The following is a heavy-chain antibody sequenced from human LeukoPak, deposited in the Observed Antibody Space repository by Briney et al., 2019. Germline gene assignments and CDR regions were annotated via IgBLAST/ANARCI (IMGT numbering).Heavy chain of an antibody. CDR2: ISSSGNTI. V-gene: IGHV3-48*03. CDR3: ARQYYYDTSGYDAFDI. D-gene: IGHD3-22*01. J-gene: IGHJ3*02. CDR1: GFTFSSYD. Sequence: PGGSLRLSCEASGFTFSSYDINWVRQAPGKGLEWVSYISSSGNTIYYADSVKGRFTISRDNAKNSLCLQMNSLRAEDTAVYYCARQYYYDTSGYDAFDIWGQGTMVTVSS.